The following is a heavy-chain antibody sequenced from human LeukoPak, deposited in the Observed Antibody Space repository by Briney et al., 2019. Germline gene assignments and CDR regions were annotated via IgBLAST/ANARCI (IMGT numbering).Heavy chain of an antibody. Sequence: SETLSLTCTVSGGSISSSSYYWGWIRQPPGKGLEWIGSIYYSGSTYYNPSLKSRVTISVGTSKNQFSLKLSSVTAADTAVYYCARHDYGDYTSSWYFDLWGRGTLVTVSS. CDR1: GGSISSSSYY. D-gene: IGHD4-17*01. CDR3: ARHDYGDYTSSWYFDL. CDR2: IYYSGST. V-gene: IGHV4-39*01. J-gene: IGHJ2*01.